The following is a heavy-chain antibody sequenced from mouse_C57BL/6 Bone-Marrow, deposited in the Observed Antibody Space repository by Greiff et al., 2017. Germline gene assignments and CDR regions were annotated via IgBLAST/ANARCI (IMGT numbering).Heavy chain of an antibody. Sequence: EVQLQESGAELVRPGASVKLSCTASGFNIKDDYMHWVKQRPEQGLEWIGWIDPENGDTEYASKFQGKATITADTSSNTAYLQLSSLTSEDTAVYYSTTWDGYGYFDVWGTGTTVTVSS. V-gene: IGHV14-4*01. CDR3: TTWDGYGYFDV. J-gene: IGHJ1*03. CDR2: IDPENGDT. CDR1: GFNIKDDY. D-gene: IGHD2-3*01.